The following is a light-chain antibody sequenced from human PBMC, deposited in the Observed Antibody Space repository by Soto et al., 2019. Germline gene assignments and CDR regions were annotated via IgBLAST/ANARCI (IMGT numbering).Light chain of an antibody. Sequence: EIVMTQSPATLSVSPGESATLSCMASQSVRSNLAWYQQKPGQAPRLLIYGASTRATGIPARFSASESGTEFTLTISSLQYEDFAVYYCQQYDNWPPTFGQGTKVDIK. V-gene: IGKV3D-15*01. CDR2: GAS. CDR3: QQYDNWPPT. J-gene: IGKJ1*01. CDR1: QSVRSN.